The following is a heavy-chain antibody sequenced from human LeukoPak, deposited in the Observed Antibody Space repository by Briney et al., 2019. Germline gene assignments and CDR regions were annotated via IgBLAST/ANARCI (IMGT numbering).Heavy chain of an antibody. J-gene: IGHJ4*02. CDR1: EFTFSSHW. V-gene: IGHV3-7*01. CDR2: INPDGSVR. Sequence: GGSLRLSCAASEFTFSSHWMSWVRQAPGKGLEWVASINPDGSVRHYVDSVRGRFTISRDNTKNSLYLQMNSLRVEDVAIYFCARLKDSATRHDYWGQGTLVTVSS. D-gene: IGHD1-26*01. CDR3: ARLKDSATRHDY.